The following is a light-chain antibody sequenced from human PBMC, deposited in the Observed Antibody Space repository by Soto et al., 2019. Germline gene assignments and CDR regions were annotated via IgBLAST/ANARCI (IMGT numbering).Light chain of an antibody. CDR2: EAS. Sequence: DIQLTQSPSTLSASVGDRVTITCRASQSIGSWLAWYQRKPGKAPKLLVYEASILESAVPSRFSGRGSGTEFTLTISSLQPDDFASYYCQQYNGHSSWTFGQGTKVEIK. V-gene: IGKV1-5*03. CDR3: QQYNGHSSWT. J-gene: IGKJ1*01. CDR1: QSIGSW.